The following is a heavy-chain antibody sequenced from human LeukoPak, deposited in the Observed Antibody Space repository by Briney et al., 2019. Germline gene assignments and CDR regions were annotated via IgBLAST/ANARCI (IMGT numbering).Heavy chain of an antibody. J-gene: IGHJ4*02. Sequence: ASVKVSCKASGYTFTDYYIHWVRQAPGQGLEWLGWSNPKSGDTNYGQNFQGRVTVTRDTSINTAYMELSSLRSDDTAVYYCARIKWAVVNDWGQGTLVTVSS. D-gene: IGHD5-12*01. CDR3: ARIKWAVVND. CDR1: GYTFTDYY. CDR2: SNPKSGDT. V-gene: IGHV1-2*02.